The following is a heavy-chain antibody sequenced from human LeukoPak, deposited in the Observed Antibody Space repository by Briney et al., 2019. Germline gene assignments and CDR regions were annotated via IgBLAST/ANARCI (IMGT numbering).Heavy chain of an antibody. Sequence: ASVKVSCKATGYTLTSYGISWVRQAPGQGLEWMGWISAYNGNTNYAQKLQGRVTMTTDTSTSTAYMELRSLRSDDTAVYYCARDCSSTSCYLGHYYGMDIWGQGTTVTVSS. CDR3: ARDCSSTSCYLGHYYGMDI. J-gene: IGHJ6*02. CDR2: ISAYNGNT. V-gene: IGHV1-18*01. CDR1: GYTLTSYG. D-gene: IGHD2-2*01.